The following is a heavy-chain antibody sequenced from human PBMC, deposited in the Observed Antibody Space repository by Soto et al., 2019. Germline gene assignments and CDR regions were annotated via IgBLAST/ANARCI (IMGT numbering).Heavy chain of an antibody. J-gene: IGHJ3*01. V-gene: IGHV1-69*01. CDR1: GGSFGSSA. CDR2: IIPVFDKA. CDR3: ARLRRDWGDAFDL. D-gene: IGHD3-16*01. Sequence: QVQLVQSGADVKKPGSSVEVSCKTSGGSFGSSAISWVRQAPAQGLEWMGEIIPVFDKANYAQNFQGRLTITADELTGTVFMELSSLRSEDTAVYFCARLRRDWGDAFDLWDLGTFVTVSS.